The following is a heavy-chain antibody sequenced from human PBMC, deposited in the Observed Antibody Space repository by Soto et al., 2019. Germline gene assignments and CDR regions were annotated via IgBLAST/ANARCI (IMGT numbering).Heavy chain of an antibody. CDR3: ATVGSYGYYGMDV. CDR2: ISKSSSLI. CDR1: GFIFSSFT. D-gene: IGHD5-18*01. J-gene: IGHJ6*02. Sequence: GGSLRLSCVGSGFIFSSFTMTWVRQAPGMGLQYLASISKSSSLIYYADSVRGRFTISRDNAKNTLYLQMNSLRAEDTAVYYCATVGSYGYYGMDVWGQGTTVTVSS. V-gene: IGHV3-21*01.